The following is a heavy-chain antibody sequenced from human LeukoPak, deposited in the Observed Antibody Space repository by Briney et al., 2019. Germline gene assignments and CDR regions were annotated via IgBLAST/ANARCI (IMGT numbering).Heavy chain of an antibody. D-gene: IGHD3-10*01. V-gene: IGHV3-48*03. Sequence: GGSLRLSCAASGFTFSSYEMDWVRQAPGKGLEWVSYISHTGSTIYYAESVKGRFTISRDNAKNSLYLQMNSLRVEDTAVYYCVRDKRFGDVRIRAFDIWGQGTMVTVSS. CDR1: GFTFSSYE. CDR2: ISHTGSTI. CDR3: VRDKRFGDVRIRAFDI. J-gene: IGHJ3*02.